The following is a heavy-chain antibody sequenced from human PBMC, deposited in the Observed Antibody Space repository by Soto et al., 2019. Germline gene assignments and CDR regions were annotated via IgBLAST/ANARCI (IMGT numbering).Heavy chain of an antibody. CDR2: MSNNGET. D-gene: IGHD2-15*01. V-gene: IGHV3-66*01. J-gene: IGHJ3*01. Sequence: MRLPCTAFGLSSINPYRHRIITTKGKGLEWGSVMSNNGETHYAASVRGRFSLSRDLSKNTLHLQMSSLSAADTAVYYCAREPRSCSGGSCSITGDAYDVWGQGTMVTVSS. CDR1: GLSSINPY. CDR3: AREPRSCSGGSCSITGDAYDV.